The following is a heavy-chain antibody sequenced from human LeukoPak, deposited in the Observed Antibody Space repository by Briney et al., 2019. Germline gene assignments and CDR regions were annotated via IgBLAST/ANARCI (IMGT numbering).Heavy chain of an antibody. CDR3: ARVGAAGYCSSTSCYASDY. Sequence: SETLSLTCAVYGGSFSGYYWSWIRQPPGKGLEWSGEINHSGSTNYNPSLKSRVTISVDTSKNQFSLKLSSVTAADTAVYYCARVGAAGYCSSTSCYASDYWGQGTLVTVSS. V-gene: IGHV4-34*01. CDR2: INHSGST. CDR1: GGSFSGYY. J-gene: IGHJ4*02. D-gene: IGHD2-2*01.